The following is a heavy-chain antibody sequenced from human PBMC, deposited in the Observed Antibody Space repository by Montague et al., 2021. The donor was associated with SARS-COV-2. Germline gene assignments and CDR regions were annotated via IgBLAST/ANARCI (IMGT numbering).Heavy chain of an antibody. J-gene: IGHJ5*02. CDR3: ARGADYDFWSGFWGYKWLDA. Sequence: SETLSLTCAVYGGSLSGYYWAWIRQTPAKGLEWIGEINHSGSTNYNPSLKSRLTISVDTSKNQFSLKLNSMTAADAAVYYCARGADYDFWSGFWGYKWLDAWGQGTPVTVSS. CDR2: INHSGST. D-gene: IGHD3-3*01. V-gene: IGHV4-34*01. CDR1: GGSLSGYY.